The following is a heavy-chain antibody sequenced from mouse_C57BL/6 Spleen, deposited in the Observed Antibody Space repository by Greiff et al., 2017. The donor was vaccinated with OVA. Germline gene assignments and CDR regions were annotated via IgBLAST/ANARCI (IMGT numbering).Heavy chain of an antibody. J-gene: IGHJ4*01. D-gene: IGHD1-1*01. CDR3: ARMRLITTSMDY. V-gene: IGHV5-17*01. CDR2: ISSGSSTI. Sequence: EVQVVESGGGLVKPGGSLKLSCAASGFTFSDYGMHWVRQAPEKGLDWVAYISSGSSTIYYADTVKGRLTISRDNAKNTLCLQMTSLRSEDTAMYYCARMRLITTSMDYWGQGTSVTVSS. CDR1: GFTFSDYG.